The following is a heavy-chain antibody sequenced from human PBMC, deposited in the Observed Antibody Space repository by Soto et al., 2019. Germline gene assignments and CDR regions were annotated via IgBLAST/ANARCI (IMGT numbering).Heavy chain of an antibody. CDR1: GGTFSNYP. V-gene: IGHV1-69*13. J-gene: IGHJ4*02. D-gene: IGHD2-21*01. Sequence: SVKVSCKASGGTFSNYPINWVRQAPRQGLEWMRGFIPIFGSTHYAQNYQGRATITADASTSAASLELSGLRSDDTAVYYCTRGGAIRINVPSYYWGQ. CDR2: FIPIFGST. CDR3: TRGGAIRINVPSYY.